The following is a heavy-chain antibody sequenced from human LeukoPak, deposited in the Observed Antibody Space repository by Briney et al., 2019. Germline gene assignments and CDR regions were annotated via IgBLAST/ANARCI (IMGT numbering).Heavy chain of an antibody. CDR3: AKIGYCSSASCLGDTFEI. Sequence: GGSLRLSCAASGFIFSNYGMHWVRQAPGKGLEWVAFIRYDGSNKYYVDSVKGRFIISRDNSKNTLYLQMNSLRPEATAVYYCAKIGYCSSASCLGDTFEIWGQGTMVTVSS. V-gene: IGHV3-30*02. CDR2: IRYDGSNK. J-gene: IGHJ3*02. D-gene: IGHD2-2*01. CDR1: GFIFSNYG.